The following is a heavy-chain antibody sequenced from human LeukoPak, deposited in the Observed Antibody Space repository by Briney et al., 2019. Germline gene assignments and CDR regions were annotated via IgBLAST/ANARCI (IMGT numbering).Heavy chain of an antibody. V-gene: IGHV3-23*01. CDR2: ISGSGDTT. J-gene: IGHJ3*02. Sequence: GGSLRLSCAASGFTFTSYAMSWVRQAPGKGLEWVSSISGSGDTTYYADSVKGRFTFSRDNSKNTVYLQMNSLRAEDTAVYYCAKYYYGSGSYAFDIWGQGTMVTVSS. CDR1: GFTFTSYA. D-gene: IGHD3-10*01. CDR3: AKYYYGSGSYAFDI.